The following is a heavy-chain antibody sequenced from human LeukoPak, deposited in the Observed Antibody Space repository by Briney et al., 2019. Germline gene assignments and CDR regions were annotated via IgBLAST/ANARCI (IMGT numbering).Heavy chain of an antibody. CDR3: ARGHSEGYFDWFDP. Sequence: PGGSLRLSCAASGFTFSSYEMNWVRQAPGKGLEWISYISSSGSTLYYADSVKGRFTISRDNAKNSLYLQMNSLRAEDTAVYYCARGHSEGYFDWFDPWGQGTLVTVSS. CDR1: GFTFSSYE. J-gene: IGHJ5*02. CDR2: ISSSGSTL. D-gene: IGHD6-13*01. V-gene: IGHV3-48*03.